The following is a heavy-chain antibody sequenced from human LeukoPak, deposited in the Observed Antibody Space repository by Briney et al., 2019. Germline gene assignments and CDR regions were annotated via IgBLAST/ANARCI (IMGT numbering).Heavy chain of an antibody. CDR1: GDSISSGGYY. J-gene: IGHJ4*02. V-gene: IGHV4-39*01. CDR3: ASYYDSSY. CDR2: IYYSGST. D-gene: IGHD3-22*01. Sequence: PSETLSLTCTVSGDSISSGGYYWTWIRQPPGTGLEWIGSIYYSGSTYYNPSLKSRVTISVDTSKNQFSLKLSSVTAADTAVYYCASYYDSSYWGQGTLVTVSS.